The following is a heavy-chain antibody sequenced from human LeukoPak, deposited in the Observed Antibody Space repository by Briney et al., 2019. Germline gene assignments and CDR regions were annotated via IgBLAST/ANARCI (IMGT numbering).Heavy chain of an antibody. CDR1: GYTFTSYD. CDR2: INPNSGGT. Sequence: ASVKVSCKASGYTFTSYDINWVRQATGQGLEWMGWINPNSGGTNYAQKFQGRVTMTRDTSISTAYMELSRLRSDDTAVYYCASSSAPFDASDIWGQGTMVTVSS. CDR3: ASSSAPFDASDI. D-gene: IGHD6-6*01. J-gene: IGHJ3*02. V-gene: IGHV1-2*02.